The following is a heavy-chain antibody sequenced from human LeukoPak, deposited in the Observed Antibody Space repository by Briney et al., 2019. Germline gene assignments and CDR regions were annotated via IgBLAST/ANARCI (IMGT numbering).Heavy chain of an antibody. J-gene: IGHJ4*02. CDR1: GGSISRFY. V-gene: IGHV4-59*01. CDR2: VYYSGST. Sequence: KSSETLSLTCTVSGGSISRFYWSWIRQPPGKGLEWIGYVYYSGSTNYNPSHKSRVTISVDTSKNQFSLKLSSVTAADTAVYYCTRGGFREIDSWGQGTLVIVSS. CDR3: TRGGFREIDS. D-gene: IGHD3-10*01.